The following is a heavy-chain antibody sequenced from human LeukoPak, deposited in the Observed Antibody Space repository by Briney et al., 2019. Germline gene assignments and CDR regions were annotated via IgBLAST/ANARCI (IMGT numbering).Heavy chain of an antibody. D-gene: IGHD1-26*01. CDR3: ARGSGSYGGAFDY. V-gene: IGHV3-7*01. CDR1: GFTLSYYW. CDR2: IKQDGSDK. Sequence: GGSLRLSCAASGFTLSYYWMNWVRQAPGRRLVWVATIKQDGSDKYYVDSVKGRFTISRDNPKNSLHLQINSLRVEDTAVYYCARGSGSYGGAFDYWGQGTLVTVSS. J-gene: IGHJ4*02.